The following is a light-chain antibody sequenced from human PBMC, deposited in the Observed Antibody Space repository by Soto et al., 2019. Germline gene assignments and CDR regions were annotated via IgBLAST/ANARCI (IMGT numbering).Light chain of an antibody. CDR3: ADCDARLDVYV. Sequence: QSVLTQPPSASGTPGQIVAISCTGSSSNIGSNTVTWYQQLPGTAPTLLIYITSQLSSVVPGRFSCSTSGASASLSISALAADDEDDYYCADCDARLDVYVFGTGTKVTVL. V-gene: IGLV1-44*01. CDR1: SSNIGSNT. CDR2: ITS. J-gene: IGLJ1*01.